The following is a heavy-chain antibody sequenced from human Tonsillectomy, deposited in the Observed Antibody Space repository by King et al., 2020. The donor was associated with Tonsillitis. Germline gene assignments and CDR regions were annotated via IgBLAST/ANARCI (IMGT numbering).Heavy chain of an antibody. D-gene: IGHD6-13*01. CDR2: IYYSGST. CDR1: GGSISSSSYY. J-gene: IGHJ3*02. V-gene: IGHV4-39*07. CDR3: ARRRFSSSWQDAFDI. Sequence: QLQESGPGLVKPSETLSLTCTVSGGSISSSSYYWGWIRQPPGKGLEWIRSIYYSGSTYYNPSLKSRVTISVDTSKNQFSLKLSSVTAADTAVYYCARRRFSSSWQDAFDIWGQGTMVTVSS.